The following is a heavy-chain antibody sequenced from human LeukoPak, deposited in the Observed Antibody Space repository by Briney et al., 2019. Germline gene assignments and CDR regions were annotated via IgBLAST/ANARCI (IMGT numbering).Heavy chain of an antibody. CDR1: GYSFTSYW. D-gene: IGHD5-24*01. CDR3: ARGVEMATIEEGFDY. J-gene: IGHJ4*02. V-gene: IGHV5-51*01. Sequence: GESLKISCKGSGYSFTSYWIGWVRQMPGKGLEWMGIIYPGDSDTRYSPSFQGQVTISADKSISTAYLQWSSLKASDTAMYYCARGVEMATIEEGFDYWGQGTLVTVSS. CDR2: IYPGDSDT.